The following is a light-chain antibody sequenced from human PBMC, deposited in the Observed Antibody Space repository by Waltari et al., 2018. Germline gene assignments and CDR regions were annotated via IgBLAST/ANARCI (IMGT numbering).Light chain of an antibody. J-gene: IGLJ1*01. CDR2: GNR. V-gene: IGLV1-40*01. Sequence: QSVLTQPPSVSVAPGPRVTISCTGSSSNIGAGYDVYWYQQLLRTARKLLLFGNRYWPPRVPYPFAGSKTGTSASLAITGLQADDEADYYCQSYDSSLSGYVVGTGTKVTVL. CDR1: SSNIGAGYD. CDR3: QSYDSSLSGYV.